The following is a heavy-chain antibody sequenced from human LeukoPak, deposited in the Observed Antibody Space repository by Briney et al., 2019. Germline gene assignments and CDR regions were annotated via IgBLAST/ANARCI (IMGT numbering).Heavy chain of an antibody. J-gene: IGHJ6*03. CDR1: GFTFSTYS. CDR3: AREGWSFGVGDYTDV. D-gene: IGHD3-3*01. V-gene: IGHV3-48*01. Sequence: PGGSLRLSCAASGFTFSTYSLNWVRQAPGKGLEWVSYISSTSSLMYYAGSVKGRFTISRDNAKNSLNLQMNSLRPEDTAVYYCAREGWSFGVGDYTDVWGKGTTVTVSS. CDR2: ISSTSSLM.